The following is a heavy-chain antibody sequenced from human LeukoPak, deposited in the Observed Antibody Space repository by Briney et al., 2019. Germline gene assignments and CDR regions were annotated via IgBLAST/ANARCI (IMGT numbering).Heavy chain of an antibody. CDR2: IYVDGRTT. J-gene: IGHJ5*02. CDR3: IRDFRSADL. CDR1: GFTFSSYA. V-gene: IGHV3-74*01. Sequence: SGGSLRLSCAASGFTFSSYAMHWVRQPPGKGLVWVSRIYVDGRTTNYADSVKGRFTISRDNAKNTVYLEMNSLSVEDTATYYCIRDFRSADLWGQGTLVTVTS.